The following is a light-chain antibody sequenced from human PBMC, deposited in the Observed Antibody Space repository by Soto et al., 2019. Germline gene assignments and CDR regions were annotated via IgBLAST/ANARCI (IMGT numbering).Light chain of an antibody. CDR1: QSVGSW. Sequence: DIQMTQSPSTLSASVGDRVTITCRASQSVGSWLAWYLQKPGKAPKLLIYKASTLESGVPSRFSGRVSETEFTLTISSVEPDDFATYYCQQYNTYPGLTFGGGTKVEIK. CDR3: QQYNTYPGLT. V-gene: IGKV1-5*03. J-gene: IGKJ4*01. CDR2: KAS.